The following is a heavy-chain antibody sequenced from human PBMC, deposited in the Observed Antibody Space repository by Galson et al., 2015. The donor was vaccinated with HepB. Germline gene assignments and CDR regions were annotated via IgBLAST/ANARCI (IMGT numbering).Heavy chain of an antibody. V-gene: IGHV4-34*01. Sequence: LSLTCAVYGGSFSGYYRSWIRQPPGKGLEWIGKINHSGSTNYNPSLKSRVTISVDTSKNQFSLKLSSVTAADTAVYYCARELSYCSGGSCSLAFVMWGQGTLVTVSS. CDR3: ARELSYCSGGSCSLAFVM. J-gene: IGHJ4*02. CDR2: INHSGST. D-gene: IGHD2-15*01. CDR1: GGSFSGYY.